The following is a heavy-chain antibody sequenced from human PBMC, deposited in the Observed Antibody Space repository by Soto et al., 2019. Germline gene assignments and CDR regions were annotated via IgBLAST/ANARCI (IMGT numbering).Heavy chain of an antibody. Sequence: SETLSLTCTVSGGSISSYYWSWIRQPPGKGLEWIGYIYYSGSTNYNPSLKSRVTISVDTSKNQFSLKLSSVTAADTAVYYCARVMRARAGGMVRGTFDIWGQGTMVTVSS. CDR2: IYYSGST. CDR1: GGSISSYY. D-gene: IGHD3-10*01. CDR3: ARVMRARAGGMVRGTFDI. J-gene: IGHJ3*02. V-gene: IGHV4-59*01.